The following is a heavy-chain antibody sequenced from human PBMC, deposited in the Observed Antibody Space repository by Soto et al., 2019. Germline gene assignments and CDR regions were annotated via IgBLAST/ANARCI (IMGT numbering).Heavy chain of an antibody. V-gene: IGHV1-69*13. D-gene: IGHD2-21*02. CDR1: GGTFSSYA. CDR3: ARRVVVTSVRDIAYYYYGLDV. CDR2: IIPMFDST. J-gene: IGHJ6*02. Sequence: SVKVSCKAFGGTFSSYAICWVRQAPGQGLEWMGGIIPMFDSTNYAQKFQGRVTITADESTSTAFMELSSLRSEDTAVYYCARRVVVTSVRDIAYYYYGLDVWGQGTKVTVSS.